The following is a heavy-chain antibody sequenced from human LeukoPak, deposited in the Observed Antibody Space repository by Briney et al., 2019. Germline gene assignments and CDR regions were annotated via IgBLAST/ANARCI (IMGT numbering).Heavy chain of an antibody. CDR2: IKQDGSEK. J-gene: IGHJ4*02. CDR3: TREAAAGIDY. D-gene: IGHD6-13*01. Sequence: PAGSLRLSCAASGFTFSTYWMSWVRQAPGKGLEWVANIKQDGSEKYYLDSVKGRFTISRDDAKNSLYLQMNSLRAEDTAVYFCTREAAAGIDYWGQGTLVTVSS. V-gene: IGHV3-7*01. CDR1: GFTFSTYW.